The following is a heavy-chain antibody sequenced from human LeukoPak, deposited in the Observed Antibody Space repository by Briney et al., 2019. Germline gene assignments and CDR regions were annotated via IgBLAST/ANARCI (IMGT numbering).Heavy chain of an antibody. Sequence: GASVKVSCKASGYTFIYYGINWVRQATGQGLEWMGWVNPNSGNTGYAQKFQGRVTMTRNTATSTVYMDLSSLTSDDTAVYYCARRSDDYDSSAYYHWGLGTLVTVSS. V-gene: IGHV1-8*02. J-gene: IGHJ4*02. CDR3: ARRSDDYDSSAYYH. D-gene: IGHD3-22*01. CDR1: GYTFIYYG. CDR2: VNPNSGNT.